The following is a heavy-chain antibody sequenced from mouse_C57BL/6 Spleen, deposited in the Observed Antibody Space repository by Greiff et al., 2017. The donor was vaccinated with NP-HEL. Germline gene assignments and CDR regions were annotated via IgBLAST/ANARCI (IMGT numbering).Heavy chain of an antibody. CDR3: ARYGTYSNWAMDY. CDR2: IRNKANGYTT. CDR1: GFTFTDYY. J-gene: IGHJ4*01. Sequence: EVQLVESGGGLVQPGGSLSLSCAASGFTFTDYYMSWVRQPPGKALEWLGFIRNKANGYTTEYSASVKGRFTISRDNSQSILYLQMNALRAEDSATYYCARYGTYSNWAMDYWGQGTSVTVSS. V-gene: IGHV7-3*01. D-gene: IGHD2-5*01.